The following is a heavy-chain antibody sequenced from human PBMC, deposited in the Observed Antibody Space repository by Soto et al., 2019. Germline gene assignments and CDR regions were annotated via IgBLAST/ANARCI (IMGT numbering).Heavy chain of an antibody. CDR2: TSYDGSNN. CDR3: ARWGTTGGLAV. V-gene: IGHV3-33*05. CDR1: GFTFRSYV. Sequence: QVQLVESGGGVVQPGTSLRLSCVGSGFTFRSYVIHWVRQAPGKGLEWVALTSYDGSNNFYGDSVKGRFTISRHNSRNTVELQMESLRFDDPALYYCARWGTTGGLAVWGQGTLVSVSS. D-gene: IGHD3-16*01. J-gene: IGHJ4*02.